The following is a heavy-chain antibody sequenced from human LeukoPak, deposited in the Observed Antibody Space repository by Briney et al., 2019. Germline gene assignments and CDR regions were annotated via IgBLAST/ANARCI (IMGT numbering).Heavy chain of an antibody. J-gene: IGHJ4*02. V-gene: IGHV3-13*03. D-gene: IGHD3-3*01. Sequence: GESLRLSCAACGFPFSSYDMHWVRHATGKGLEWVSAISTAGHTHYPGPVKCQFTISKETAKNSMYLPMNRLRAGDTAVYYCARVRSILRFLEWLFYYFDYWGQGTLVTVSS. CDR3: ARVRSILRFLEWLFYYFDY. CDR1: GFPFSSYD. CDR2: ISTAGHT.